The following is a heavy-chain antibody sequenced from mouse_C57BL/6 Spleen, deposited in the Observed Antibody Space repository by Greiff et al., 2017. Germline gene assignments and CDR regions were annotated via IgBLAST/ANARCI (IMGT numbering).Heavy chain of an antibody. J-gene: IGHJ4*01. Sequence: EVMLMGSGGGLVQPKGSLKLSCAASGFSFNTYAMNWVRQAPGKGLEWVARIRSKSNNYATYYADSVKDRFTISRDDSESMLYLQMNNLKTEDTAMYYCEKQGPYNDGSSYEGAMDYWGQGTSVTVSS. CDR3: EKQGPYNDGSSYEGAMDY. D-gene: IGHD1-1*01. CDR2: IRSKSNNYAT. V-gene: IGHV10-1*01. CDR1: GFSFNTYA.